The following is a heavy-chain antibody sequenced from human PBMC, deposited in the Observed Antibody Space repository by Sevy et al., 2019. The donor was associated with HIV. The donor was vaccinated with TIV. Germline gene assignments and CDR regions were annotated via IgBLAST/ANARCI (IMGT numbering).Heavy chain of an antibody. Sequence: SETLSLTCSVSGGSISNYYWSWIRQPPGKGLQWIGYVYYSGSTNYNPSLKSRVTISVGTSKNQFSLKLSSVTGVDTAVFYCARILSGAYGMDVWGQGATVTVSS. D-gene: IGHD1-26*01. V-gene: IGHV4-59*01. CDR3: ARILSGAYGMDV. CDR1: GGSISNYY. J-gene: IGHJ6*02. CDR2: VYYSGST.